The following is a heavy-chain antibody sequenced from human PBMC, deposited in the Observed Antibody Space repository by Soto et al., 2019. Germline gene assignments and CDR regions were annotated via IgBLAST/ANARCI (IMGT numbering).Heavy chain of an antibody. J-gene: IGHJ4*02. D-gene: IGHD2-15*01. V-gene: IGHV3-30*18. Sequence: LRLSCTASGFTFSEYGIHWVRQAPGKGLEWVAVISYGGSHKYYAGSVKGRFTISRDDSKNTVYLQMNSLKTDDTAVYYCAKEMFPRTVLDSSSPWGDFWGRGSLVTVSS. CDR2: ISYGGSHK. CDR3: AKEMFPRTVLDSSSPWGDF. CDR1: GFTFSEYG.